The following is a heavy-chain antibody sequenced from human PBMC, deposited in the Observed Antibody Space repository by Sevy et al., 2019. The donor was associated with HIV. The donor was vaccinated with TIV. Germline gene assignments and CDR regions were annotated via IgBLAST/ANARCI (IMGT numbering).Heavy chain of an antibody. Sequence: ASVKVSCKASGYSFTTYRITWLRQAPGQGLEWMGWISPHNGDTNYVQNLQGRVTMITDTSTSTAYMELRSLRSDDTAVYYCARAYCSGGSGYSLEYWGQGTRVTVSS. J-gene: IGHJ4*02. CDR1: GYSFTTYR. V-gene: IGHV1-18*01. CDR3: ARAYCSGGSGYSLEY. D-gene: IGHD2-15*01. CDR2: ISPHNGDT.